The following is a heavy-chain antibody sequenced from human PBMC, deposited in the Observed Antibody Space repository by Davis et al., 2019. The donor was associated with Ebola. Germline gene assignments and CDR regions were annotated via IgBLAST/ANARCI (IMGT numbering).Heavy chain of an antibody. CDR3: ARDEGPGGVIDLYYFDY. V-gene: IGHV3-48*03. CDR2: ISSSGSTI. J-gene: IGHJ4*02. Sequence: GGSLRLSCAASGFTFSSYEMNWVRQAPGKGLEWVSYISSSGSTIYYADSVKGRFTISRDNSKNTLYLQMNSLRAEDTAVYYCARDEGPGGVIDLYYFDYWGQGTLVTVSS. D-gene: IGHD3-16*02. CDR1: GFTFSSYE.